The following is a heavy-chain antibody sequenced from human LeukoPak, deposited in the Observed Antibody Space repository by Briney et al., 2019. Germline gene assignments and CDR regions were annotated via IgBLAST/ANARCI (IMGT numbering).Heavy chain of an antibody. CDR1: GRSLDSGNFY. Sequence: SETLSLTCTVSGRSLDSGNFYWSWIRQPPGKGLEWIGYIYFSGNTYYNPSLKSRVTISVDTSKNQFSLKLSSVTAADTAVYYCASGSLRNFPLDYWGQGTLVTVSS. CDR3: ASGSLRNFPLDY. D-gene: IGHD2-15*01. V-gene: IGHV4-61*01. J-gene: IGHJ4*02. CDR2: IYFSGNT.